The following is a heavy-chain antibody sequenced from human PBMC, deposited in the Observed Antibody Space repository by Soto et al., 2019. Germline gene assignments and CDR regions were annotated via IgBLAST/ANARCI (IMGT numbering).Heavy chain of an antibody. Sequence: GGSLRLSCVASGFSFSDYAMSWVRQAPGKGLEWVSAISASGGTTYYADSVRGRFTISRDNSKNTLYLQMNSLRAEDTVVYYCAKDRKSGSGWYWDYWGQGTLVTVSS. CDR2: ISASGGTT. V-gene: IGHV3-23*01. CDR1: GFSFSDYA. CDR3: AKDRKSGSGWYWDY. J-gene: IGHJ4*02. D-gene: IGHD6-19*01.